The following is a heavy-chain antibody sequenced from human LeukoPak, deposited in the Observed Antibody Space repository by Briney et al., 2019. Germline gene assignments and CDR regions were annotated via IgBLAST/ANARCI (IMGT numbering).Heavy chain of an antibody. CDR3: ARSNDYDYHFNY. CDR2: IIPIFGTA. J-gene: IGHJ4*02. CDR1: GGTFSSYA. V-gene: IGHV1-69*05. Sequence: EASVKVSCKASGGTFSSYAISWVRQAPGQGLEWMGGIIPIFGTANYAQNFQGRVTITTDESSTTAYMELSSLKWEDTALYYCARSNDYDYHFNYWGQGTLVTVSS. D-gene: IGHD5-12*01.